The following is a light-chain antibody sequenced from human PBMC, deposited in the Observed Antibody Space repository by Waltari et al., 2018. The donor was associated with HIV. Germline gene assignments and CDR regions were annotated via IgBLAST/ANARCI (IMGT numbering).Light chain of an antibody. Sequence: IVMTQSPVTLSVSPGETATLSCRASQSVSYNVAWYQQKPGQAPRLLIYDASSRASGLPARFSGSGSGTEFTLTISSLQSEDFASYYCQQYNYWPPETFGQGTKLEMK. V-gene: IGKV3-15*01. CDR2: DAS. CDR1: QSVSYN. J-gene: IGKJ2*01. CDR3: QQYNYWPPET.